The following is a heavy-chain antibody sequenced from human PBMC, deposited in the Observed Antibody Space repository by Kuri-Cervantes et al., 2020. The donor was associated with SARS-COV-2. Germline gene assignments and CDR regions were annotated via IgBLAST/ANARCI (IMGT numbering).Heavy chain of an antibody. CDR1: GYSISSGYY. V-gene: IGHV4-38-2*01. Sequence: SQTLSLTCAVSGYSISSGYYWGWIRQPPGKGLEWIGSIYHSGSTYYNPSLKSRVTISVDTSKNQFSLKLSSVTAADTAVYYCARLYLAVAPNAFDIWGQGTMVTVSS. D-gene: IGHD6-19*01. CDR3: ARLYLAVAPNAFDI. J-gene: IGHJ3*02. CDR2: IYHSGST.